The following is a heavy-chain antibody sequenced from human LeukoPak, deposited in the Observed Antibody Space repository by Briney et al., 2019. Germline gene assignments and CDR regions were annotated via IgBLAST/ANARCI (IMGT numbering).Heavy chain of an antibody. CDR2: IWYSGNT. CDR3: AREGGPYSGTYSRGP. D-gene: IGHD1-26*01. J-gene: IGHJ5*02. CDR1: GFSMRDGGYF. Sequence: AETLSLTCTISGFSMRDGGYFWTWVRQLPGKGLEWIGYIWYSGNTFYNPSLKSRSTVSIDRSKNQFSLTLTSVTAADTAVYYCAREGGPYSGTYSRGPWGKGILVSVSS. V-gene: IGHV4-31*03.